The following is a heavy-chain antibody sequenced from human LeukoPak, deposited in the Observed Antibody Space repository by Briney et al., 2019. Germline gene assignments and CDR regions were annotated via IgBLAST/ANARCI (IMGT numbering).Heavy chain of an antibody. D-gene: IGHD3-10*01. J-gene: IGHJ4*02. CDR3: ARESLLWFGESPTPSDY. CDR1: GFTFSSYS. Sequence: GGSLRLSCAASGFTFSSYSMNWVRQAPGKGLEWVSSISSSSSYIYYADSVKGRFTISRDNAKNSLYLQMNSLRAEDTAVYYCARESLLWFGESPTPSDYWGQGTLVTVSS. V-gene: IGHV3-21*01. CDR2: ISSSSSYI.